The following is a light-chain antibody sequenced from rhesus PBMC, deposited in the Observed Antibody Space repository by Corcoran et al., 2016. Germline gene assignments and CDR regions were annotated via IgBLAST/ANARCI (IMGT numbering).Light chain of an antibody. CDR2: YAS. Sequence: DIQMTQSPSSLSASVGDRVTITCRASQGINNYLSWYQQRPGRAPQPLIYYASSLETGVPSRFSGSGSGTAYTLIISSLQPEDVATYYCQQYYDSPYSFGQGTKEEIK. J-gene: IGKJ2*01. CDR1: QGINNY. CDR3: QQYYDSPYS. V-gene: IGKV1-66*01.